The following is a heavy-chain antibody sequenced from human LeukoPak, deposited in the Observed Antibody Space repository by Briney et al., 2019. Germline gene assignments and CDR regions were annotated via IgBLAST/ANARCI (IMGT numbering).Heavy chain of an antibody. D-gene: IGHD5-18*01. CDR2: IYGTDDK. J-gene: IGHJ4*02. V-gene: IGHV2-5*01. CDR1: GFSLDSTAVG. Sequence: SGPTLVKPTETLTLTCTFSGFSLDSTAVGVGWVRQPPGKALEWLALIYGTDDKRYMPSLQNRLTITKDTSKNLVVLTMANVDPVDTATYYCARQGYGYVYFDFWGRGILVTVSS. CDR3: ARQGYGYVYFDF.